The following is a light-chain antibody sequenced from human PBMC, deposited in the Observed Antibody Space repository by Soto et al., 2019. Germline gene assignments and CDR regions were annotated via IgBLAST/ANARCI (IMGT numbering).Light chain of an antibody. Sequence: EIVMTQSPATLSVSPGERATLSCRASQSVSSNLAWYQQKPGQAPRLLIYGASTRATGIPARFSGSGSGTEFTLTISSLQSEDFAVYYCQQYNNWLELTFGGGTTVEIK. CDR1: QSVSSN. CDR2: GAS. V-gene: IGKV3-15*01. CDR3: QQYNNWLELT. J-gene: IGKJ4*01.